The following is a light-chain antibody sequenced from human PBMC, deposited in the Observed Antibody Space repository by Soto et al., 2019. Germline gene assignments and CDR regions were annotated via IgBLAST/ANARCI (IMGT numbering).Light chain of an antibody. CDR1: QTISSW. J-gene: IGKJ1*01. V-gene: IGKV1-5*01. CDR3: QQYNSYSRT. Sequence: DIPISQSPSTLSGSVGDRVTIHCRASQTISSWLAWYQQKPGKAPKLLIFDASSLESGVPSRFSGSGSGTEFTLTISSLQPDDFATYYCQQYNSYSRTFGQGTK. CDR2: DAS.